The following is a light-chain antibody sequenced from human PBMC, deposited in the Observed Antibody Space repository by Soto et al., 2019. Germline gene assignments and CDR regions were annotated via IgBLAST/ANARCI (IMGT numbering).Light chain of an antibody. J-gene: IGLJ1*01. CDR2: EVS. V-gene: IGLV2-14*01. CDR1: SSDVGGYNY. CDR3: SSYTRSSTYV. Sequence: QSALTQPASVSGSPGQSITISCTGTSSDVGGYNYVSWYQQHPDKAPKLIIFEVSNRPSGVSNRFSGSKSGNTASLTISGLQAEDEADYYCSSYTRSSTYVFGTGTKLTVL.